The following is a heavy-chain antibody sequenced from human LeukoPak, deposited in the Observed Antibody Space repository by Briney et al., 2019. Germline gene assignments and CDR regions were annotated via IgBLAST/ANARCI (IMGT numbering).Heavy chain of an antibody. CDR3: AKEGPQGGYFDY. CDR2: ISGSGGST. D-gene: IGHD3-16*01. V-gene: IGHV3-23*01. Sequence: PSGTLSLTCTVSGGSINDSGYFWSWVRQAPGKGLEWVSAISGSGGSTYYADSVKGRFTISRDNSKNTLYLQMNSLRAEDTAVYYCAKEGPQGGYFDYWGQGTLVTVSS. CDR1: GGSINDSGYF. J-gene: IGHJ4*02.